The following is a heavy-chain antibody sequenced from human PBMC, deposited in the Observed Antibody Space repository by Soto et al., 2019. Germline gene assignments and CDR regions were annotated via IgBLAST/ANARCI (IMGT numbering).Heavy chain of an antibody. V-gene: IGHV4-30-4*01. CDR3: GRDLTSNANCIDP. J-gene: IGHJ5*02. CDR1: GDYIHDGGYY. D-gene: IGHD2-2*01. Sequence: SVPKSLTYSVSGDYIHDGGYYWTWIRQRPGKGLEWMGYIYYTGKTYYNPSLESRLTMSVDRSKNQFSLRLTSVTAADTAVYFCGRDLTSNANCIDPWGQGTLVTVSS. CDR2: IYYTGKT.